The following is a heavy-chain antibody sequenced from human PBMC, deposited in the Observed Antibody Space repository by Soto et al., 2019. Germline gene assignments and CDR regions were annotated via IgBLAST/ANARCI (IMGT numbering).Heavy chain of an antibody. CDR1: GGTFSNDI. CDR2: IIPLLGIA. Sequence: QVQLVQSGAEVKKPGSSVKVSCKTSGGTFSNDIITWVRQAPGQGLERMGRIIPLLGIANYAQNFKGRVTITADKSTGTAYMEVNSLRSEDTAVYYCARDSPIGSTFSGYDAIDYWGQGTLVTVSS. CDR3: ARDSPIGSTFSGYDAIDY. V-gene: IGHV1-69*08. J-gene: IGHJ4*02. D-gene: IGHD5-12*01.